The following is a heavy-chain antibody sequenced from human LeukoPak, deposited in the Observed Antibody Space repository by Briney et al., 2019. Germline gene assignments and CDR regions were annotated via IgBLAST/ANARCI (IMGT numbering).Heavy chain of an antibody. D-gene: IGHD2-21*01. J-gene: IGHJ5*02. CDR2: ISGNGGTT. CDR1: GFTFSSYG. V-gene: IGHV3-23*01. Sequence: PGGSLRLSCAASGFTFSSYGMSWVRQAPGKGLEWVSAISGNGGTTYYADSVKGRFTISRDNSKNTLYLQMNSPRAEDTAVYYCAKALGAGYSRGSLDPWGQGTLVTVSS. CDR3: AKALGAGYSRGSLDP.